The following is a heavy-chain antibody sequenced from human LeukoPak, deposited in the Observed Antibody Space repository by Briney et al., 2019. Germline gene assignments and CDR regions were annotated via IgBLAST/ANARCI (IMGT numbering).Heavy chain of an antibody. Sequence: PSETLSLTCTVSGGSISSYYWSWIRQPPGKGLEWIGYIYYNGSTNYNPSLKSRVTISVDTSKNQFSLKLSSVTAADTAVYYCARGLGAHCSSTSCYTRGSPPFDYWGQGTLVTVSS. D-gene: IGHD2-2*02. V-gene: IGHV4-59*12. J-gene: IGHJ4*02. CDR1: GGSISSYY. CDR3: ARGLGAHCSSTSCYTRGSPPFDY. CDR2: IYYNGST.